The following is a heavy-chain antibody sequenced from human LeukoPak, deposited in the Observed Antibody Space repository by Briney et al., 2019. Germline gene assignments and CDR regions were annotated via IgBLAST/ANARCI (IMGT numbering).Heavy chain of an antibody. J-gene: IGHJ5*02. V-gene: IGHV3-53*01. CDR2: IFAGGAT. D-gene: IGHD5-12*01. CDR1: GFNVSRNY. Sequence: GGSLRLSCAASGFNVSRNYITWVRQAPGKGLEWVAVIFAGGATYYADSVKGRFTISRDNSKNTLHVQMNSLRAEDTAVYYCARDYSGWSLDPWGQGTLVTVSS. CDR3: ARDYSGWSLDP.